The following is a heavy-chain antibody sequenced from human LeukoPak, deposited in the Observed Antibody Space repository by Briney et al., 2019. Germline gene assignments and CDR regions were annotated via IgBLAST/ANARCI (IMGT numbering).Heavy chain of an antibody. CDR2: IYYSGST. J-gene: IGHJ6*03. CDR1: GGSISSYY. D-gene: IGHD1-1*01. Sequence: SETLSLTCTVSGGSISSYYWSWIRQPPGKGLEWIGYIYYSGSTNYNPSLKSRVTISVDTSKNQFSLKLSSVTAADTTVYYCATQKRGTVAYYYYYMDVWGKGTTVTVSS. V-gene: IGHV4-59*01. CDR3: ATQKRGTVAYYYYYMDV.